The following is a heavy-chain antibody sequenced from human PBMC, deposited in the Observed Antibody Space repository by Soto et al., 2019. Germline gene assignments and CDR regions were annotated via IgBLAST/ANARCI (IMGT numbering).Heavy chain of an antibody. CDR1: GLTFGSRA. D-gene: IGHD3-10*01. J-gene: IGHJ4*02. CDR2: ITDTGGDA. Sequence: PGGSLRLSCVASGLTFGSRAMSWVRQSPGEGLEWVSTITDTGGDAKYADSVRGRFAISRDNSKNTLYLQMSDLRAEDSAIYFCVGGSKDSYPGSRIFDFWGRGTLVAVSS. CDR3: VGGSKDSYPGSRIFDF. V-gene: IGHV3-23*01.